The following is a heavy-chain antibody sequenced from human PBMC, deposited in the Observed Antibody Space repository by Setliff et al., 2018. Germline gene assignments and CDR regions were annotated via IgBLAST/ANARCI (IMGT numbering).Heavy chain of an antibody. CDR2: ISAYSGKA. J-gene: IGHJ6*02. CDR3: AASVGGAPYYYGLDV. CDR1: GYTFSDYG. Sequence: SVKVSCKASGYTFSDYGITWVRQAPGQGLEWMGWISAYSGKAYYAQKLQDRATMTTDTSTGRITITRDTSASTFYMELSSLRSEDTALYSCAASVGGAPYYYGLDVWGQGTTVTVSS. V-gene: IGHV1-18*01. D-gene: IGHD1-26*01.